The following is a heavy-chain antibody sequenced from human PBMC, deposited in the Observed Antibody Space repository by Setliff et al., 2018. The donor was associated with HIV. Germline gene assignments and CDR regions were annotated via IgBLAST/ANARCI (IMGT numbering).Heavy chain of an antibody. CDR2: ISTFRGT. Sequence: ETLSLTCSVSGDSVSDYYRSWIRQPPGKGLEWIGDISTFRGTNYSPSLQSRVTISMDTSKNQLSLNLSSATAADTAVYYCSRGTFGGVIAQYYFDYWGQGTLVTVSS. J-gene: IGHJ4*02. D-gene: IGHD3-16*02. CDR1: GDSVSDYY. CDR3: SRGTFGGVIAQYYFDY. V-gene: IGHV4-4*09.